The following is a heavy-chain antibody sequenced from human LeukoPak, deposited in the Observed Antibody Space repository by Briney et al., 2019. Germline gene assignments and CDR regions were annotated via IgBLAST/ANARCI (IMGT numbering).Heavy chain of an antibody. J-gene: IGHJ4*02. CDR3: ARGALVGTVYFFDY. V-gene: IGHV3-21*01. D-gene: IGHD1-26*01. CDR1: GFSFRVYG. Sequence: GGSLTLFCTTSGFSFRVYGITWVRRAPGKGVYWLSAITRGSAPIYYAASLKGRFTISGDHSTNSVHLQMNSLRVADTAVYYCARGALVGTVYFFDYWGPGTVVTVSS. CDR2: ITRGSAPI.